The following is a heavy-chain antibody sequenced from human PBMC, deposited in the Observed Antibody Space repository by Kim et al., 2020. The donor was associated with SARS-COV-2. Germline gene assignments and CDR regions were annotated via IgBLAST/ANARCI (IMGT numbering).Heavy chain of an antibody. V-gene: IGHV1-3*01. D-gene: IGHD3-3*02. Sequence: NGNKKYSQKFQGRVTITRDTSASTAYMELSSLRSEDTAVYYCARDSSHLNWGQGTLVTVSS. CDR2: NGNK. CDR3: ARDSSHLN. J-gene: IGHJ4*02.